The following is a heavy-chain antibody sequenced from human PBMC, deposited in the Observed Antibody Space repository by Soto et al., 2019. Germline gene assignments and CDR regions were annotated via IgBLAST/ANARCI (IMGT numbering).Heavy chain of an antibody. CDR1: GFTFSNYI. CDR3: ARAQENIAAAGIDY. V-gene: IGHV3-21*01. D-gene: IGHD6-13*01. J-gene: IGHJ4*02. Sequence: GGSLRLSCTASGFTFSNYIMTWVRQAPGKGLEWVSSLSSGSRYVYYADSVKGRFTISRDDAKNSVYLQMNSLRAEDAAVYYCARAQENIAAAGIDYWGRGTLVTVSS. CDR2: LSSGSRYV.